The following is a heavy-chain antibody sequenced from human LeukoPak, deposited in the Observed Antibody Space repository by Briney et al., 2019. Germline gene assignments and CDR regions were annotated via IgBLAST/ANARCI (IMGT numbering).Heavy chain of an antibody. CDR1: GYTFTGYY. CDR2: INPSGGST. D-gene: IGHD6-13*01. V-gene: IGHV1-46*01. Sequence: ASVKVSCKASGYTFTGYYMHWVRQAPGQGLEWMGIINPSGGSTSYAQKFQGRVTMTTDTSTSTAYMELRSLRSDDTAVYYCARVRDKYSSSPNWFDPWGQGTLVTVSS. CDR3: ARVRDKYSSSPNWFDP. J-gene: IGHJ5*02.